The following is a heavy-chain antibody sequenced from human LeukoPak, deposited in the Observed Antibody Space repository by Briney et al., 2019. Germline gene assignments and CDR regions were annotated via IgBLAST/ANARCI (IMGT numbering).Heavy chain of an antibody. V-gene: IGHV3-23*05. CDR3: AKSNVVATTGYFDY. Sequence: GGSLRLSCVASGFTFRIYGMNWVRQAPGKGLEWVSSIYTNGRDTRYADSVKGRFTISRDNSKNTLYLQMNSLRAEDTAVYYCAKSNVVATTGYFDYWGQGTLVTVSS. D-gene: IGHD2-15*01. CDR2: IYTNGRDT. CDR1: GFTFRIYG. J-gene: IGHJ4*02.